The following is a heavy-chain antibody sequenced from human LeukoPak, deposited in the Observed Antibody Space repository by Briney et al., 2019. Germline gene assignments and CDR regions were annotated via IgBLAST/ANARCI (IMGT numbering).Heavy chain of an antibody. J-gene: IGHJ4*02. V-gene: IGHV3-23*01. Sequence: GGSLRLSCAVSGFSFKNYAMSWVRQAPGRGLEWVSLISGDGRITYYTDSVKGRFSISRDNSKNQVYLQLSSLRAEDTAAYYSAKEMEFCGGDCYFKGFDSWGQGTLVTVSS. CDR3: AKEMEFCGGDCYFKGFDS. D-gene: IGHD2-21*01. CDR1: GFSFKNYA. CDR2: ISGDGRIT.